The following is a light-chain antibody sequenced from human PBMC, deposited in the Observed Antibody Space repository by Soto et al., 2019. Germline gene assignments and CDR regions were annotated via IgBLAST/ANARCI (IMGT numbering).Light chain of an antibody. Sequence: IVLTQSPGILSFSPGERATLSCRASQSVSNDFLAWYQQKPGQAPRLLIYGASTRATDVPDRFSGSGSGAAFTLSISRLEPEDFAVYHCKQYGSSLPRTFGQGTRVEIX. CDR3: KQYGSSLPRT. CDR2: GAS. V-gene: IGKV3-20*01. CDR1: QSVSNDF. J-gene: IGKJ1*01.